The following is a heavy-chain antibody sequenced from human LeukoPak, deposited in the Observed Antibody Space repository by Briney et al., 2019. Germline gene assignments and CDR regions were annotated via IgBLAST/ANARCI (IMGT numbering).Heavy chain of an antibody. Sequence: PSETLSLTCTVPGGSISSYYWCWIRQPPGKGLEWIGYIYYSGSTNYNPPLKSRVTISVDTSKTQFSLKLSSVTAADTAVYYCARADYVWGSYRPYYFDYWGQETLVTVSS. D-gene: IGHD3-16*02. J-gene: IGHJ4*02. CDR1: GGSISSYY. CDR2: IYYSGST. V-gene: IGHV4-59*01. CDR3: ARADYVWGSYRPYYFDY.